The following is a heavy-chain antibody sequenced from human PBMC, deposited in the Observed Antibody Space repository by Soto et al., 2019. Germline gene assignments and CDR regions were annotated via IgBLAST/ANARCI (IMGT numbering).Heavy chain of an antibody. Sequence: QVQLQESGPGLVKPSETLSLTCTVSGGSVSSGSYYWSWIRQPPGKGLEWIGYIYYSGSTNYNPSLKSRVTISVDTSKNQFSLKLSSVTAADTAVYYCARGPGIAVAGTQDYWGQGTLVTVSS. CDR3: ARGPGIAVAGTQDY. V-gene: IGHV4-61*01. CDR2: IYYSGST. CDR1: GGSVSSGSYY. J-gene: IGHJ4*02. D-gene: IGHD6-19*01.